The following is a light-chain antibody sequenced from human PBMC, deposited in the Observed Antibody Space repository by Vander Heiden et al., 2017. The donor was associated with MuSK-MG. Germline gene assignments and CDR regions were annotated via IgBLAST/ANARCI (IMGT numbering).Light chain of an antibody. CDR1: QSVSSSY. CDR2: GAS. CDR3: QHYGSSRT. Sequence: EIVLTQSPGTLSLPPGERASLSCRASQSVSSSYLAWYQQNPGQAPRLLIYGASSRATGIPDRFSGSGSGTDFTLTISRLEPEDFAVYYCQHYGSSRTFGLGTKVGIK. V-gene: IGKV3-20*01. J-gene: IGKJ1*01.